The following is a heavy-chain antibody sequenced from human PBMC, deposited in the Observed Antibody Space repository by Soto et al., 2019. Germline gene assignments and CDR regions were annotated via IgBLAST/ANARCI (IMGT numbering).Heavy chain of an antibody. Sequence: GGSLRLSCVASGFTFNIFAMSWVRQAPGKGLEWVSSIGVSGDTYYADSVMGRFTISRDNSKNSLSLQMNSLRAEDAAVYYCARNYYFDFWGLGTLVTVSS. CDR1: GFTFNIFA. CDR3: ARNYYFDF. J-gene: IGHJ4*02. CDR2: IGVSGDT. V-gene: IGHV3-23*01.